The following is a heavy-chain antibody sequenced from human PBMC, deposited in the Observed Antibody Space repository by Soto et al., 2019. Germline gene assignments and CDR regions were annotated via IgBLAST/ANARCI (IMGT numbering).Heavy chain of an antibody. CDR1: GFTFSSYS. V-gene: IGHV3-21*01. D-gene: IGHD6-19*01. CDR3: ARFTGWPYYYYGMDV. CDR2: ISSSSSYI. Sequence: PVGSLRLSCAASGFTFSSYSMNWVRQAPGKGLEWVSSISSSSSYIYYADSVKGRFTISRDNAKNSLYLQMNSLRAEDTAVYYCARFTGWPYYYYGMDVWGQGTTVTVSS. J-gene: IGHJ6*02.